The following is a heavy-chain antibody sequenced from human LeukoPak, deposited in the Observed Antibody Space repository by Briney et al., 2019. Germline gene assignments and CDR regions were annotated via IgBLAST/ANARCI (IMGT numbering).Heavy chain of an antibody. Sequence: GGSLRLSCAASGFTFSSYAMSWVRQAPGKGLEWVSAISGSGGSTYYADSVKGRFTISRDNSKNTLYLQMNSLRAEDTAVYYCVKDVCSSWWCGMDVWGQGTTVTVSS. D-gene: IGHD6-13*01. V-gene: IGHV3-23*01. CDR1: GFTFSSYA. J-gene: IGHJ6*02. CDR2: ISGSGGST. CDR3: VKDVCSSWWCGMDV.